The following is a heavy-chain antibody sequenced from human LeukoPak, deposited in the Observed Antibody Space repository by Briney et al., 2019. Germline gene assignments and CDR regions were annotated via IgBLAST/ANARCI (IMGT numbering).Heavy chain of an antibody. J-gene: IGHJ4*02. CDR2: IYTSGST. CDR1: GGSISSYY. CDR3: ARVGTSYPHVWYFDY. Sequence: SETLSLTCTVSGGSISSYYWSWIRQPAGKGLEWIGRIYTSGSTNYNPSLKSRVIMSVDTSKNQFSLKLSSVTAADTAVYYCARVGTSYPHVWYFDYWGQGTLVTVSS. V-gene: IGHV4-4*07. D-gene: IGHD1-26*01.